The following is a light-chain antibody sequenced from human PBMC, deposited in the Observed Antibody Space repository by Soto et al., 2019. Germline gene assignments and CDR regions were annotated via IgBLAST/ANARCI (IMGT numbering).Light chain of an antibody. CDR2: GAS. J-gene: IGKJ4*01. CDR1: QSVSSSY. CDR3: QQYGSSIT. V-gene: IGKV3-20*01. Sequence: EIVLTQSPGTLSLSPGERATLSCRASQSVSSSYLAWYQQKPGQAPRLLIYGASSRATRIPDRFSGSGSGTDFTLTISRLEAEDCAVYYCQQYGSSITCGGGTKVEIK.